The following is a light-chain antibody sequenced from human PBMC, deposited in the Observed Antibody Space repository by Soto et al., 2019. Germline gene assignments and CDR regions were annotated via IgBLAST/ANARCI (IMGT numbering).Light chain of an antibody. CDR3: AALDDSLNGVL. CDR1: SSNIGSNT. CDR2: KNN. V-gene: IGLV1-44*01. Sequence: QSVLTPPPSASGTPGQRVTIACSGSSSNIGSNTVNWYQQLPGTAHKFLLYKNNQRPSGVPGRFSGSKSGTSASLAISGLQSGDEADYYCAALDDSLNGVLFGGGTKLTVL. J-gene: IGLJ2*01.